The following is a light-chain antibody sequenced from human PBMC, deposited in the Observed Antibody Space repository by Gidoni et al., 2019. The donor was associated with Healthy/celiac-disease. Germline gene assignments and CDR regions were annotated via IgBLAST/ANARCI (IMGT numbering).Light chain of an antibody. CDR1: QSVTSSY. J-gene: IGKJ3*01. CDR3: QQYGSSRT. Sequence: EIVLTQSPGTLSLSPGERATLSCRASQSVTSSYLAWYKQKPGQAPRLLIYGASSRATGIPYRFSGSGSGTDFTLTISRLEPEDFAVYYCQQYGSSRTFGPGTKVDIK. CDR2: GAS. V-gene: IGKV3-20*01.